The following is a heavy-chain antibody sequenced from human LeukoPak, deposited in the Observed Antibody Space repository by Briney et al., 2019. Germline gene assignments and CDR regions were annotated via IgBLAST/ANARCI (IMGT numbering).Heavy chain of an antibody. D-gene: IGHD2-8*02. CDR3: ASDSYGGVSSY. J-gene: IGHJ4*02. CDR1: GFTFDDYG. V-gene: IGHV3-20*04. Sequence: GGSLRLSCAASGFTFDDYGMSWVRQVPGKGLEWVSGINWNGGSTGYADSVKGRFTISRDNTKNSLYLQMNSLRAEDTALYYCASDSYGGVSSYWGQGTLVTVSS. CDR2: INWNGGST.